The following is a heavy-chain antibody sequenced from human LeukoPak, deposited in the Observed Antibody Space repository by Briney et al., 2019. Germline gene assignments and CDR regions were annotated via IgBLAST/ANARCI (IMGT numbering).Heavy chain of an antibody. J-gene: IGHJ4*02. D-gene: IGHD2-15*01. Sequence: GSLRLPCAASGFTFSSYGMHWVRQAPGKGLEWVAFIRYDGSNKYYADSVKGRFTISRDNSKNTLYLQMNSLRAEDTAVYYCATNGGLGYCSGGSCLLIDYWGQGTLVTVSS. CDR3: ATNGGLGYCSGGSCLLIDY. CDR1: GFTFSSYG. CDR2: IRYDGSNK. V-gene: IGHV3-30*02.